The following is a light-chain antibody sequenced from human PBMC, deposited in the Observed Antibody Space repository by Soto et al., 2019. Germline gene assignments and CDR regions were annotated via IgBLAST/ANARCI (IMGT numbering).Light chain of an antibody. CDR1: QSVSSSY. CDR2: GAS. V-gene: IGKV3-20*01. Sequence: EIVLTQSPGTLSLCPGERATLSCRASQSVSSSYLAWYQQKPGQAPSLLIYGASSRATGIPDRFSGSGSGTDFTLTISRLEPEDFAVYYCQQYGSSPPNTFGQGTKLEIK. CDR3: QQYGSSPPNT. J-gene: IGKJ2*01.